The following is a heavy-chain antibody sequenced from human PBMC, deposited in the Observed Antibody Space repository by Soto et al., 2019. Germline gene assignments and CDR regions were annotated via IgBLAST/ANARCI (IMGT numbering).Heavy chain of an antibody. J-gene: IGHJ4*02. Sequence: QVQLVESGGGVVQPGRSLRLSCAASGFTFSSYGMHWVRQAPGKVLEWVAVIWYDGSNKYYADSLKGRFTISRDNSKNTLYLKMTSLIAEDTAVYYCARDYHVVPNRVIDYWGQGTLVTVSS. V-gene: IGHV3-33*01. D-gene: IGHD2-2*01. CDR1: GFTFSSYG. CDR3: ARDYHVVPNRVIDY. CDR2: IWYDGSNK.